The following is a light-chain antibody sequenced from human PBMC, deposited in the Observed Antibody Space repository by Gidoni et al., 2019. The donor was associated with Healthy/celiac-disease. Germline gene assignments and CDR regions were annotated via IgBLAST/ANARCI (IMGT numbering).Light chain of an antibody. J-gene: IGKJ2*01. V-gene: IGKV3-20*01. CDR3: QQYGSSPPEYT. CDR1: QSVSSYY. CDR2: GAS. Sequence: VLTQSPATLSLSPWEIATLSCWARQSVSSYYLAWYQQKPGQAPRLLIYGASSRATGIPDRCSGSGSGTEFTHTISRLEPEDVAVYYCQQYGSSPPEYTFGQGTKLEIK.